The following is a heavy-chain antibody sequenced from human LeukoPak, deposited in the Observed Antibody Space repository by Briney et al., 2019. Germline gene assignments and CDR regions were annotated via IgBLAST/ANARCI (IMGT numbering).Heavy chain of an antibody. D-gene: IGHD1-1*01. J-gene: IGHJ3*02. CDR2: ISPNNGNT. Sequence: ASVKVSCKASGYTLTSYGISWVRQAPGQGLEWMGWISPNNGNTHYAQGVQGRVTMTTDTSRSTAYMELRSLRSDDTAVYYCTRVRNSNNWWGAFDIWGQGTMVTVSS. CDR3: TRVRNSNNWWGAFDI. V-gene: IGHV1-18*01. CDR1: GYTLTSYG.